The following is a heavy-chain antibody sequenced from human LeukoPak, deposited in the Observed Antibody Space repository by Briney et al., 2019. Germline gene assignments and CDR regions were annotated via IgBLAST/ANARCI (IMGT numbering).Heavy chain of an antibody. V-gene: IGHV4-61*02. J-gene: IGHJ6*04. D-gene: IGHD6-13*01. CDR3: ARVLAAAGPLDV. CDR1: GGSISSGSYY. Sequence: PSETLSLTCTVSGGSISSGSYYWSWIRQPAGKGLEWIGRIYTSGSTNYNPSLKSRVTISVDTSKNQFSLKLSSVTAADTAVYYCARVLAAAGPLDVWGKGTTVAVSS. CDR2: IYTSGST.